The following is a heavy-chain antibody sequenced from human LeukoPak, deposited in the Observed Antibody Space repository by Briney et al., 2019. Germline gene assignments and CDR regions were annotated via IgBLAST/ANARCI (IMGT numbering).Heavy chain of an antibody. J-gene: IGHJ4*02. CDR2: ISGSGGST. Sequence: GGSLRLSCAASGFTFSSYAMSWVRQAPGKGLEWVSAISGSGGSTYYADSVKGRFTISRDNSKNTLYLQMNSLRAEDTAVYYCAKELGCSGGSCFTPAFDYWGQGTLVTVSS. CDR3: AKELGCSGGSCFTPAFDY. D-gene: IGHD2-15*01. V-gene: IGHV3-23*01. CDR1: GFTFSSYA.